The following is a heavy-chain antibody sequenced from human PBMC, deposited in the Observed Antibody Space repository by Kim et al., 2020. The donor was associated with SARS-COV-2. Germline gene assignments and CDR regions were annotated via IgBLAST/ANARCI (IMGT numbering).Heavy chain of an antibody. CDR1: GLTFSSYA. Sequence: GGYLRLSCAASGLTFSSYAMHWVRQAPGKGLEWVAVISYDGSNKYYADSVKGRFTISRDNSKNTLYLQMNSLRAEDTAVYYCARDLYAEVVAALGDYYYG. J-gene: IGHJ6*01. V-gene: IGHV3-30*04. CDR2: ISYDGSNK. CDR3: ARDLYAEVVAALGDYYYG. D-gene: IGHD2-15*01.